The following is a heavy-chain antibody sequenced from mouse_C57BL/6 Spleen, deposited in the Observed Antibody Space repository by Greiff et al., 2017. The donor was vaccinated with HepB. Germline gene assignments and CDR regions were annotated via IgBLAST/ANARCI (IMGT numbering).Heavy chain of an antibody. J-gene: IGHJ3*01. CDR3: ARDTTVVPFAY. CDR1: GFPFSSYA. V-gene: IGHV5-4*01. Sequence: EVMLVESGGGLVKPGGSLKLSCAASGFPFSSYAMSWVRQTPEKRLEWVATISDGGSYTYYPDNVKGRFTISRDNAKNNLYLQMSHLKSEDTAMYYCARDTTVVPFAYWGQGTLVTVSA. CDR2: ISDGGSYT. D-gene: IGHD1-1*01.